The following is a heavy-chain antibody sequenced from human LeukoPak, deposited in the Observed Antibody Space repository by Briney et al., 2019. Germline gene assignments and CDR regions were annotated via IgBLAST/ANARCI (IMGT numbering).Heavy chain of an antibody. Sequence: SETLSLTCAVYGGSFSGYYWSWIRQPPGKGLEWIGEINHSGSTNYNPSLKSRVTMSVDTSKNQFSLKLSSVTAAGTAVYYCASSKVIAARPFDYWGQGTLVTVSS. V-gene: IGHV4-34*01. CDR1: GGSFSGYY. D-gene: IGHD6-6*01. CDR3: ASSKVIAARPFDY. J-gene: IGHJ4*02. CDR2: INHSGST.